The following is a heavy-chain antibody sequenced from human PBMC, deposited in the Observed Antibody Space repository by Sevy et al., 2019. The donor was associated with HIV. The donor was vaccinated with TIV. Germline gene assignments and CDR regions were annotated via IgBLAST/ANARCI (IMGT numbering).Heavy chain of an antibody. CDR1: GFAFYDYS. V-gene: IGHV3-23*01. D-gene: IGHD2-8*01. J-gene: IGHJ4*02. CDR3: VREGCTRPHDY. Sequence: GGSLRLSCAASGFAFYDYSMSWIRQAPGKGLEWVATLSFGFGKINYADSVKGRFTISRDNSKNSFYLQMDNLRVEDTALYYCVREGCTRPHDYWGQGTRVTVSS. CDR2: LSFGFGKI.